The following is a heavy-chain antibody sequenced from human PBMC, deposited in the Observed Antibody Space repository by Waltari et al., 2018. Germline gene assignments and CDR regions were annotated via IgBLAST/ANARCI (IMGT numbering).Heavy chain of an antibody. V-gene: IGHV4-4*02. D-gene: IGHD3-22*01. CDR2: ISQSGST. CDR3: ASQDDSSGYSLDAFDI. CDR1: GGSISSSNW. J-gene: IGHJ3*02. Sequence: QVQLQESGPGLVKPSGTLSLTCAVSGGSISSSNWWSWVRQPPGQGLEWIGVISQSGSTNYHPSRKSRVTISVDKSKTQFSLKLGSVTAADAAVYYCASQDDSSGYSLDAFDIWGQGTMVTVSS.